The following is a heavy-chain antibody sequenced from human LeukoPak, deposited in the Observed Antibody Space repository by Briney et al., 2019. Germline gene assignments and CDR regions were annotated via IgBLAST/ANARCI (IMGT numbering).Heavy chain of an antibody. J-gene: IGHJ5*02. Sequence: GGSLRLSCAASGFTFDSYAMSWVRQVPGKGLEWVSAVSRFGGTTYYADSAKGRFTISRDNSNNTVYLQMNSLRVEDTALYYCVKHVGSRWSNNRFDPWGQGTLVTVS. CDR3: VKHVGSRWSNNRFDP. V-gene: IGHV3-23*01. D-gene: IGHD6-13*01. CDR1: GFTFDSYA. CDR2: VSRFGGTT.